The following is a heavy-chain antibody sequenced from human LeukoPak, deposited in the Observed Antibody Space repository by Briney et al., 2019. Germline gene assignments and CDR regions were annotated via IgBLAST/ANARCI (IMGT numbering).Heavy chain of an antibody. J-gene: IGHJ5*02. CDR3: EPPLQFLES. CDR1: GFTFGTST. V-gene: IGHV3-23*01. D-gene: IGHD3-3*01. CDR2: INSNGGST. Sequence: GGSLKLSCTTSGFTFGTSTMTWVRQAPGKGLEWVSTINSNGGSTYYASSVKGRFTISRDNSRNTLYLRMSSLRAEDTAVYYCEPPLQFLESWGQGTMVIVSS.